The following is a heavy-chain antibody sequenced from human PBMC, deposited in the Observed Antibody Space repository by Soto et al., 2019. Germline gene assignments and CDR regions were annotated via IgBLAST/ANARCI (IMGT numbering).Heavy chain of an antibody. CDR1: GYTFTGYY. CDR3: ARRRVGGNSEGFDY. V-gene: IGHV1-2*04. D-gene: IGHD2-21*02. Sequence: QVQLVQSGAEVKKPGASVKVSCKASGYTFTGYYMHWVRQAPGQGLEWMGWINPNSGGTNYAQKFQGWVTMTRDTSISAAYMELSRMRSDGTAVYYCARRRVGGNSEGFDYWGQGTLVTVSS. CDR2: INPNSGGT. J-gene: IGHJ4*02.